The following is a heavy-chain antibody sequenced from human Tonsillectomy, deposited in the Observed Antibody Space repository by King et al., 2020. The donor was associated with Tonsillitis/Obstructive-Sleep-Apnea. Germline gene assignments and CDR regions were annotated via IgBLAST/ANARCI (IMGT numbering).Heavy chain of an antibody. CDR1: GYSFTSYW. V-gene: IGHV5-51*01. D-gene: IGHD6-6*01. CDR2: IYPGASDT. CDR3: ARLDRSSSISGRNWFDP. Sequence: VQLVQSGAEVKKPGESLKISCKGSGYSFTSYWIGWVRQMPGKGLEWMGIIYPGASDTRYSPSFQGQVTISADKSISTAYLQWSSLKASDTAMYYCARLDRSSSISGRNWFDPWGQGTLVTVSS. J-gene: IGHJ5*02.